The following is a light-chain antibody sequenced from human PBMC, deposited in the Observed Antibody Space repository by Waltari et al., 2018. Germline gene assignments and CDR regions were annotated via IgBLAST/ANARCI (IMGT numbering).Light chain of an antibody. CDR2: WAS. J-gene: IGKJ2*01. V-gene: IGKV4-1*01. CDR1: QSVLYSSNNKNY. CDR3: QQYYTSPPYT. Sequence: DIVMTQSPDSLAVSLGERATINCNSSQSVLYSSNNKNYLAWYQQKPGQPPKLLFYWASTRESGVPDRFSGSGSGTDFTLTISSLQAEDVAVYYCQQYYTSPPYTFGQGTKLEIK.